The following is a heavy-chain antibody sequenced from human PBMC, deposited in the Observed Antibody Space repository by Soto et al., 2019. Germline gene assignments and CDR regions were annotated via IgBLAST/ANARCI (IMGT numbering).Heavy chain of an antibody. V-gene: IGHV3-66*01. CDR3: ARGHSQTHYYYMDV. CDR2: IYSGGST. CDR1: GFTVSSNY. Sequence: VQLVESGGGLVQPGGSLRLSCAASGFTVSSNYMSWVRQAPGKGLEWVSVIYSGGSTYYADSVKGRFTISRDNSKNTLYLQMNSLRAEDTAVYYCARGHSQTHYYYMDVWGKGTTVTVSS. J-gene: IGHJ6*03. D-gene: IGHD5-18*01.